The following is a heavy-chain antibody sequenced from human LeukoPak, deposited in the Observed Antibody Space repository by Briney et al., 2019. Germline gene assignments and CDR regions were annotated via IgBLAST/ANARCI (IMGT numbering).Heavy chain of an antibody. Sequence: GGSLRLSGAASELTFGSSSISWFRQAPGQGLQWLPNINQDGSETDYVDSVKGRFTISRDNAKNSLYLQMDSLRADDSALYYCATRKCLGCQLFYLDYWGQGSLVTVSS. CDR1: ELTFGSSS. CDR3: ATRKCLGCQLFYLDY. J-gene: IGHJ4*02. V-gene: IGHV3-7*01. CDR2: INQDGSET. D-gene: IGHD3-16*01.